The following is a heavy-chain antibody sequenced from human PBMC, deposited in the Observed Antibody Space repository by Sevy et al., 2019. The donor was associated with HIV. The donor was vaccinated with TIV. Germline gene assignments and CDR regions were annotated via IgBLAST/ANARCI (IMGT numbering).Heavy chain of an antibody. V-gene: IGHV4-39*02. Sequence: SETLSLTCTVSGGSISSSGYYWGWIRQPPGKGLEWIGSIYYGGSTYYNPSLKSGITISVDTSKNHFSLKLSSVTAADTAVYYCARVSMIVVVITDDWGYYFDYWGQGTLVTVSS. CDR2: IYYGGST. D-gene: IGHD3-22*01. CDR1: GGSISSSGYY. CDR3: ARVSMIVVVITDDWGYYFDY. J-gene: IGHJ4*02.